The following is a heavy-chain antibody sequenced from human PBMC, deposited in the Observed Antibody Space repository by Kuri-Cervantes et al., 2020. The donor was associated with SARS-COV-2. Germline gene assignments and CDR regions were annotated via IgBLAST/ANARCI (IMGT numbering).Heavy chain of an antibody. CDR2: ISAYNGNT. Sequence: ASVKVSCKASGYTFTSYGISWVRQAPGQGLEWMGWISAYNGNTNYAQKLQGRVTMTTDTSTSTAYMELSSLRSEDTAVYYCARSAQGYCSGGSCYLDYYYYYGMDVWGQGTTVTVSS. J-gene: IGHJ6*02. CDR3: ARSAQGYCSGGSCYLDYYYYYGMDV. V-gene: IGHV1-18*04. D-gene: IGHD2-15*01. CDR1: GYTFTSYG.